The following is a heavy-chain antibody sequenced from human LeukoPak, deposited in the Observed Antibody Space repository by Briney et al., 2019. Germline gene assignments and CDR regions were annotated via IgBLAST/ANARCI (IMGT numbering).Heavy chain of an antibody. J-gene: IGHJ4*02. Sequence: GGSLRLSCAASGFIFSNFDMNWVRQAPGKGLEWVSAMSTSGGYIYYADSVKGRFTISRDNSKNTLYLQMNSLKAEDTAVYYCAKESGYSLGWDYFDSWGQGTLVTVSS. CDR1: GFIFSNFD. CDR2: MSTSGGYI. V-gene: IGHV3-23*01. CDR3: AKESGYSLGWDYFDS. D-gene: IGHD5-12*01.